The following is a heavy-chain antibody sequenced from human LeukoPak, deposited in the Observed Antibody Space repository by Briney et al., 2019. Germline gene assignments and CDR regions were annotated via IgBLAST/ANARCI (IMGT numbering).Heavy chain of an antibody. CDR3: ANDLDF. CDR1: GFTFSSYW. CDR2: IRYDGSNK. J-gene: IGHJ4*02. Sequence: GGSLRLSCVASGFTFSSYWMSWVRQAPGKGLEWVAFIRYDGSNKYYADSVKGRFTISRDNSKNTLYLQMNSLRAEDTAVYYCANDLDFWGQGTLVTVSS. V-gene: IGHV3-30*02.